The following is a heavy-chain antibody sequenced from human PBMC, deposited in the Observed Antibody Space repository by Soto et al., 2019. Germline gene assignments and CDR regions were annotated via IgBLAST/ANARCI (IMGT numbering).Heavy chain of an antibody. D-gene: IGHD6-13*01. V-gene: IGHV4-4*02. J-gene: IGHJ6*02. CDR3: ARQLVTPEYYYGMDV. Sequence: QVQLQESGPGLVNASGTLSLTCAVSGGSISSNNWWSWVRQPPGKGLEWIGEIYHTGSTNYNPSLKSRVTISVDKSKNQLPLKLSAVTAADTAVYYCARQLVTPEYYYGMDVWGQGTTVTVSS. CDR2: IYHTGST. CDR1: GGSISSNNW.